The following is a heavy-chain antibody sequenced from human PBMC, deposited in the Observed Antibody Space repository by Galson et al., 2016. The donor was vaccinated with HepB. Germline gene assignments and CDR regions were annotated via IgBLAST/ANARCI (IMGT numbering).Heavy chain of an antibody. D-gene: IGHD3-16*02. V-gene: IGHV3-15*01. CDR3: TTDYGYPWGSSRLGY. Sequence: SLRLSCAASGFSFTSTWMSWVRQAPGMGLEWIGRIKSRSDGETNEFAAPVRGRFSISKDDSKSTVHLTMNSLENDDTAVYFCTTDYGYPWGSSRLGYWGQGTLVTVSS. CDR2: IKSRSDGETN. J-gene: IGHJ4*02. CDR1: GFSFTSTW.